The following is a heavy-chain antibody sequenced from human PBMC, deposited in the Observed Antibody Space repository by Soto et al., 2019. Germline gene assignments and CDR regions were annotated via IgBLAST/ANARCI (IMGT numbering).Heavy chain of an antibody. CDR1: GFTFSSYS. CDR2: ISSSSSYI. D-gene: IGHD5-18*01. V-gene: IGHV3-21*01. CDR3: ARDRDTAMAHAYYYGMDV. J-gene: IGHJ6*02. Sequence: PGGSLRLSCAASGFTFSSYSMNWVRQAPGKGLEWVSSISSSSSYIYYADSVKGRFTISRDNAKNSLYLQMNSLRAEDTAVYYCARDRDTAMAHAYYYGMDVWGQGTTVTVSS.